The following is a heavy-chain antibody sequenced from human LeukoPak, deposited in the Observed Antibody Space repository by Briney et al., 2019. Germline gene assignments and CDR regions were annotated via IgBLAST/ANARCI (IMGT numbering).Heavy chain of an antibody. CDR2: ISGSGGST. CDR1: GFTFSSYA. Sequence: TGGSLRLSCAASGFTFSSYAMSWVRQAPGKGLEWVSAISGSGGSTYYADSVKGRFTISRDNSKNTLYLQMNSLRAEDTAVYYCAKEGQRSSGSYYVYWGQGTLVTVSS. J-gene: IGHJ4*02. CDR3: AKEGQRSSGSYYVY. D-gene: IGHD3-10*01. V-gene: IGHV3-23*01.